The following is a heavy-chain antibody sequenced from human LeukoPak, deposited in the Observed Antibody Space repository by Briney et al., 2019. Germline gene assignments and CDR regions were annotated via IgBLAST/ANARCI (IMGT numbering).Heavy chain of an antibody. CDR1: GFTFSSYW. V-gene: IGHV3-74*01. CDR3: ARDGDGSSSWYSLYYYYYGMDV. Sequence: GGSLRLSCAASGFTFSSYWMHWVRQAPGKGLVWVSRINSDGSSTSYADSVKGRFTISRDNAKNTLYLQMNSLRAEDTAVYYCARDGDGSSSWYSLYYYYYGMDVWGQGTTVTVSS. J-gene: IGHJ6*02. CDR2: INSDGSST. D-gene: IGHD6-13*01.